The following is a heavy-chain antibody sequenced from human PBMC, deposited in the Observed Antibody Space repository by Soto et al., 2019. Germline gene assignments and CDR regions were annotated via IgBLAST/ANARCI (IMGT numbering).Heavy chain of an antibody. J-gene: IGHJ6*03. CDR2: MNPNSGNT. Sequence: ASVKVSCKASGYTFTSYDINWVRQATGQGLEWMGWMNPNSGNTGYAQKFQGRVTMTRNTSISTAYMELSSLRSEDTAVYYCARTGSIAARYYYMDVWGKGTTVTVSS. CDR1: GYTFTSYD. CDR3: ARTGSIAARYYYMDV. D-gene: IGHD6-6*01. V-gene: IGHV1-8*01.